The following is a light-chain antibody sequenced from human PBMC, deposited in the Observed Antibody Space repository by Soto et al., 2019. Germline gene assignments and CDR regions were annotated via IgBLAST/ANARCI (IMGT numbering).Light chain of an antibody. CDR3: QQYNNWPRT. J-gene: IGKJ1*01. V-gene: IGKV3-15*01. CDR2: GVS. CDR1: QSVSSD. Sequence: EIVMTQSPATLSVSPGERATRSCRASQSVSSDLAWYQQKPGQAPRLLMYGVSTRPTGIPARFSGSGSGTEFTLTIYSLQSEDFAVYYCQQYNNWPRTFGQGTKVDIK.